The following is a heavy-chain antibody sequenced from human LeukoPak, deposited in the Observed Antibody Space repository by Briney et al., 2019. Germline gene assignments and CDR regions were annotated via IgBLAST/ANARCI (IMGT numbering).Heavy chain of an antibody. J-gene: IGHJ4*02. CDR2: ISSSGGST. V-gene: IGHV3-23*01. CDR3: AKGEVGYSSSWLDC. D-gene: IGHD6-13*01. CDR1: GFTFSSYA. Sequence: PGGSLRLSCAASGFTFSSYAMSWVRQAPGKGLEWVSAISSSGGSTYYADSVKGRFTISRDNSKNTLYLQMNSLRAEDTAVYYCAKGEVGYSSSWLDCWGQGTLVTVSS.